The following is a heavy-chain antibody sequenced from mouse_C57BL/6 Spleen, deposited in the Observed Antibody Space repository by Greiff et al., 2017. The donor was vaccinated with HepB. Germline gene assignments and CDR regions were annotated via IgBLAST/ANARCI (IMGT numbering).Heavy chain of an antibody. CDR2: INPNNGGT. V-gene: IGHV1-26*01. D-gene: IGHD2-14*01. CDR3: AISNDRARGY. J-gene: IGHJ4*01. Sequence: VQLQQSGPELVKPGDSVKISCKASGYTFTDYYMNWVKQSHEKSLEWIGDINPNNGGTYYTQKFKGKATLTVDKSTSTAYMQLRSLTSEDSAVYYCAISNDRARGYWGQGTSVTVSS. CDR1: GYTFTDYY.